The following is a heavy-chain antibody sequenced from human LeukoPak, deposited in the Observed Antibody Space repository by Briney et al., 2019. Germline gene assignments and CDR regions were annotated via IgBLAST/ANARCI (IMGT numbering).Heavy chain of an antibody. Sequence: PGRSLRLSCAASGFTFSSYAMHWVRQAPGKGLEWVSYISISSSYTNYADSVKGRFTISRDNAKNSLYLQMNSLRAEDTAVYYCARAAGGGYCSSTSCYVLDYWGQGTLVTVSS. CDR2: ISISSSYT. CDR1: GFTFSSYA. V-gene: IGHV3-21*05. D-gene: IGHD2-2*01. CDR3: ARAAGGGYCSSTSCYVLDY. J-gene: IGHJ4*02.